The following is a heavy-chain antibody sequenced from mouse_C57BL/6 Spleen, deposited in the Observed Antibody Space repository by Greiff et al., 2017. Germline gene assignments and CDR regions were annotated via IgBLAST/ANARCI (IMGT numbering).Heavy chain of an antibody. J-gene: IGHJ3*01. CDR3: AREADGNSWFAY. CDR2: IDPSDSET. D-gene: IGHD2-1*01. CDR1: GYTFTSYW. V-gene: IGHV1-52*01. Sequence: QVQLQQPGAELVRPGSSVRLSCKASGYTFTSYWMHWVKQRPIQGLEWIGNIDPSDSETHYNQKFKDKATLTVDKSSSTAYMQLSSLTSEDSAVYYCAREADGNSWFAYWGQGTLVTVSA.